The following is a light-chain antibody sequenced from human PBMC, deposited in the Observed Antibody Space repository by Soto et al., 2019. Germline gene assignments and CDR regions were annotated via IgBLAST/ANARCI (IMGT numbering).Light chain of an antibody. CDR1: QSVSSSY. V-gene: IGKV3-20*01. CDR2: HAS. Sequence: EIVLTQSPGTLSLPPGERATLSCRASQSVSSSYLAWYQQKPGQAPRHLIYHASSRATGIPDRFSGSGSGTDFTLISSRLEPEDFAVYYWQQYGSSPETFGQGTKVEI. J-gene: IGKJ1*01. CDR3: QQYGSSPET.